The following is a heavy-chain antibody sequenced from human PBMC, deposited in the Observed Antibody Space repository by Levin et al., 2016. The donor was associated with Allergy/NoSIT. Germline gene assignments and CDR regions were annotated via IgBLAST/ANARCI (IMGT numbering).Heavy chain of an antibody. J-gene: IGHJ6*02. V-gene: IGHV5-10-1*01. D-gene: IGHD3-10*01. CDR2: IDPSDSYT. CDR3: ARNTMVRGVISYYYYGMDV. Sequence: VRQMPGKGLEWMGRIDPSDSYTNYSPSFQGHVTISADKSISTAYLQWSSLKASDTAMYYCARNTMVRGVISYYYYGMDVWGQGTTVTVSS.